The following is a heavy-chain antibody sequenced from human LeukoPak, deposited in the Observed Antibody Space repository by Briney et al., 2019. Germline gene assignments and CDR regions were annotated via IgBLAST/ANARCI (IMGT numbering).Heavy chain of an antibody. CDR2: IIPIFGTA. J-gene: IGHJ4*02. V-gene: IGHV1-69*05. CDR1: GYTFTSYG. D-gene: IGHD4-17*01. CDR3: ARDWGDYGGEYYFDY. Sequence: SVKVSCKASGYTFTSYGFTWVRQAPGQGLEWMGGIIPIFGTANYAQKFQGRVTVTTDESTSTAYMELSSLRSEDTAVYYCARDWGDYGGEYYFDYWGQGTLVTVSS.